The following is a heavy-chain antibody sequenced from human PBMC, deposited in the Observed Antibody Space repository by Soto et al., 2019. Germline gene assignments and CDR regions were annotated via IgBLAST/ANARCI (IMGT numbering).Heavy chain of an antibody. J-gene: IGHJ4*02. CDR2: ILPVFDTI. CDR3: ATAGFRRTSIQHFEF. V-gene: IGHV1-69*01. Sequence: QVQLVQSATEVKKPGSSVKVSCQASGGTFNSYGISWVRRAPGQGLEWMGAILPVFDTISSGQRFRGRVSITADEVTTTAYMELSGLRSEDTAIYYCATAGFRRTSIQHFEFWGQGTLVTVSP. CDR1: GGTFNSYG. D-gene: IGHD1-1*01.